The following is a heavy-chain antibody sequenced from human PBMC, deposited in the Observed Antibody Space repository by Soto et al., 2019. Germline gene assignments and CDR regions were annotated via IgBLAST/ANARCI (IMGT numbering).Heavy chain of an antibody. J-gene: IGHJ3*02. V-gene: IGHV3-23*01. Sequence: EVQLLESGGGLAQPGGSLRLSCAASGFSFSSYAMSWVRQAPGKGLQWVSTISGNGGSTYYADSVKGRFTISRDNSKNTLYLQMNSLRAEDTAVYYCAKDTYYDILTGTGAFDIWGQGAMVTVSS. CDR2: ISGNGGST. CDR3: AKDTYYDILTGTGAFDI. D-gene: IGHD3-9*01. CDR1: GFSFSSYA.